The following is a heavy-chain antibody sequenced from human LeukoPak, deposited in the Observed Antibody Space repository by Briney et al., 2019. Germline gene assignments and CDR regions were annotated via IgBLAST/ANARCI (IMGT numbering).Heavy chain of an antibody. CDR1: GYTFTGYY. CDR3: ARARNSIAAASTGFDY. J-gene: IGHJ4*02. Sequence: ASVKVSRKASGYTFTGYYMHWVRQAPGQGLEWMGWINPNSGGTNYAQKFQGRVTMTRDTSISTAYMELSRLRSDDTAVYYCARARNSIAAASTGFDYWGQGTLVTVSS. V-gene: IGHV1-2*02. CDR2: INPNSGGT. D-gene: IGHD6-13*01.